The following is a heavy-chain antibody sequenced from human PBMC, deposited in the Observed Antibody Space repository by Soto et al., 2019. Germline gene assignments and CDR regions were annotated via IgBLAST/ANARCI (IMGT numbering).Heavy chain of an antibody. CDR2: IWYDGSNK. Sequence: QVQLVESGGGVVQPGRSLRLSCAASGFTFSSYGMHWVRQAPGKGLEWVAVIWYDGSNKYYADSVKGRFTISRDNSKNTLYLQMNSLRAEDTAVYYCARASWLRRFLEWLPDYWGQGTLVTVSS. CDR1: GFTFSSYG. CDR3: ARASWLRRFLEWLPDY. V-gene: IGHV3-33*01. J-gene: IGHJ4*02. D-gene: IGHD3-3*01.